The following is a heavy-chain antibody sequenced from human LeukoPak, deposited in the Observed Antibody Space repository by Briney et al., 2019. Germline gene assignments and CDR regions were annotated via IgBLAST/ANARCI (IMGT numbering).Heavy chain of an antibody. Sequence: GGSLRLSCSASGFPFSSYAMHWVRQAPGKGLEYVSAISDSGGSTYYADSVKGRFTISRDNSKNTLYLQMSSLRAEDTALYYCAKDPRAVAGTFDYWGQGTLVTVSS. CDR2: ISDSGGST. D-gene: IGHD6-19*01. CDR3: AKDPRAVAGTFDY. J-gene: IGHJ4*02. CDR1: GFPFSSYA. V-gene: IGHV3-64D*09.